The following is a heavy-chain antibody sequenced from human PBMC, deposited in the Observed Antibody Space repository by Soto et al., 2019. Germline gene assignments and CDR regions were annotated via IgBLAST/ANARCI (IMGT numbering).Heavy chain of an antibody. CDR3: ARGLRGYYGIDV. Sequence: VQLVESGGGLVQPGGSLRLSCAASGFTFYNYWVHWVRQAPGKGLVWVSRVNGDGSTTNYADSVKGRFTISRDNARNMVFLQMNNLGVEDTAVYYCARGLRGYYGIDVWGQGTTVTVSS. J-gene: IGHJ6*02. V-gene: IGHV3-74*01. D-gene: IGHD3-16*01. CDR1: GFTFYNYW. CDR2: VNGDGSTT.